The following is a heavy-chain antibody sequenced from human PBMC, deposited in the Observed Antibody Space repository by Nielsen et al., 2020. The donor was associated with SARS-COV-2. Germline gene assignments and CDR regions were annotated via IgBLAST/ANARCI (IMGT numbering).Heavy chain of an antibody. J-gene: IGHJ5*02. CDR2: INSDGSST. CDR1: GFTFSSYW. CDR3: ARGGYNWNDEGNWFDP. V-gene: IGHV3-74*01. Sequence: GESLKISCAASGFTFSSYWMHWVRQAPGKGLVWVSRINSDGSSTSYADSVKGRFTISRDNAKNTLYLQMNSLRAEDTAVYYCARGGYNWNDEGNWFDPWGQGTLVTVSS. D-gene: IGHD1-1*01.